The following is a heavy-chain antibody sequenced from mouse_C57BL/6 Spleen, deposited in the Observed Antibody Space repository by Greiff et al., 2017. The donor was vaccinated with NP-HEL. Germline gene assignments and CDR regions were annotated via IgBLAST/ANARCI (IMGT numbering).Heavy chain of an antibody. CDR2: IYPGDGDT. Sequence: QVQLKESGPELVKPGASVKISCKASGYAFSSSWMNWVKQRPGKGLEWIGRIYPGDGDTNYNGKFKGKATLTADKSSSTAYMQLSSLTSEDSAVYFCARRSLYGNYRDYWGQGTTLTVSS. J-gene: IGHJ2*01. CDR1: GYAFSSSW. V-gene: IGHV1-82*01. D-gene: IGHD2-1*01. CDR3: ARRSLYGNYRDY.